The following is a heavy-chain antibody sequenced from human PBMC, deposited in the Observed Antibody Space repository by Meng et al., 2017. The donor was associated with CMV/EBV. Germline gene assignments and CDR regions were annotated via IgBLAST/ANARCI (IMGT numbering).Heavy chain of an antibody. CDR3: ARNLRGHGGEFDP. V-gene: IGHV4-59*01. CDR1: GGSISSYY. Sequence: SETLSLTCTVSGGSISSYYWSWIRQPPGKGLEWIGYIYYSGSTNYNPSLKSRVTISVDTSKNQFSLKLSSVTAADTAVYYCARNLRGHGGEFDPWGQGTMVTVSS. D-gene: IGHD3-10*01. J-gene: IGHJ5*02. CDR2: IYYSGST.